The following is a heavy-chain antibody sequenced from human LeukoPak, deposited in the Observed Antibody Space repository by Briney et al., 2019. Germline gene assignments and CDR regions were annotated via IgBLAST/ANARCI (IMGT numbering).Heavy chain of an antibody. J-gene: IGHJ4*02. V-gene: IGHV1-18*01. D-gene: IGHD2-2*01. CDR1: GYTFTSYG. Sequence: GASVKVSCKASGYTFTSYGISWVRQAPGQGLEWMGWISAYNGNTNYAQKLQGRVTMTTDTSTSTAYMELRSLRSDDTAVYYCARGKCSSTSCYGSLFDYWGQGTLVTVSS. CDR3: ARGKCSSTSCYGSLFDY. CDR2: ISAYNGNT.